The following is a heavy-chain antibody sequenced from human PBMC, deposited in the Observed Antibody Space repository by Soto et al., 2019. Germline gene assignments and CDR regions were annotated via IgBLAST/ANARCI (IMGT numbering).Heavy chain of an antibody. CDR2: ISAYNGNT. CDR1: GYTFTSYG. V-gene: IGHV1-18*01. J-gene: IGHJ4*02. Sequence: ASVKVSCKASGYTFTSYGISWVRQAPGQGLEWMGWISAYNGNTNYAQKLQGRVTMTTDTSTSTAYMELRSLRSDDTAVYYCAREYCGGDCYPYFDYWGQGTLVTVSS. CDR3: AREYCGGDCYPYFDY. D-gene: IGHD2-21*02.